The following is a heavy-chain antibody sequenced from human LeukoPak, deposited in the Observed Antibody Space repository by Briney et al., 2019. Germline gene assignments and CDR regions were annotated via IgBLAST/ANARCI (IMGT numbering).Heavy chain of an antibody. Sequence: NPSETLSLTCTVSGGSISSYYWSWIRQPAGKGLGWIGRIYTSGSTNYNPSLKSRVTMSVDTSKNQFSLKLSSVTAADTAVYYCARDSLYSGYDSLDYWGQGTLVTVSS. CDR1: GGSISSYY. CDR2: IYTSGST. CDR3: ARDSLYSGYDSLDY. J-gene: IGHJ4*02. D-gene: IGHD5-12*01. V-gene: IGHV4-4*07.